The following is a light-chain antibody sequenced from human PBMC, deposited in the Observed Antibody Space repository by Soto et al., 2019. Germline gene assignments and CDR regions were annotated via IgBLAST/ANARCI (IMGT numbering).Light chain of an antibody. CDR1: TGAVTSGYY. Sequence: QTVVTQEPSLTVSPGGTVTLTCASSTGAVTSGYYPNWFQQKPGQAPRALIYSTGNKPSWTPARFSGSLLGGKAALTLSGVQPEDEAEYYCLLYYGGAQVFGGGTKVTVL. CDR3: LLYYGGAQV. V-gene: IGLV7-43*01. J-gene: IGLJ2*01. CDR2: STG.